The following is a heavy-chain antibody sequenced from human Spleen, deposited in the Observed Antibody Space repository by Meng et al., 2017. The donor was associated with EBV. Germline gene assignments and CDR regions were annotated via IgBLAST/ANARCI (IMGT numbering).Heavy chain of an antibody. V-gene: IGHV1-24*01. J-gene: IGHJ5*02. CDR2: FDPEDGEI. CDR3: AIGDYHDITIYYGS. Sequence: QVQLVQSGAEVKKPGASVKVSCKVSGDTLTDLSIHWVRQAFGKGLEWMGGFDPEDGEIVYAQNFQGRVTMTKDTSTDTAYMELNSLTSEDTAVYFCAIGDYHDITIYYGSWGQGTLVTVSS. D-gene: IGHD3-22*01. CDR1: GDTLTDLS.